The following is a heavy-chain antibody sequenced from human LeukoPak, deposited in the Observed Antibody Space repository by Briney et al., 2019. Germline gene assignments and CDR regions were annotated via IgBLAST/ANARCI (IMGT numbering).Heavy chain of an antibody. CDR3: ARPSERYGDFNFDY. V-gene: IGHV4-39*01. CDR1: GGSISSSSYY. J-gene: IGHJ4*02. D-gene: IGHD4-17*01. CDR2: IYYSGST. Sequence: PSETLSLTCTVSGGSISSSSYYWGWIRQPPGKELEWIGSIYYSGSTYYNPSLKSRVTISVDTSKNQFSLKLSSVTAADTAVYYCARPSERYGDFNFDYWGQGTLVTVSS.